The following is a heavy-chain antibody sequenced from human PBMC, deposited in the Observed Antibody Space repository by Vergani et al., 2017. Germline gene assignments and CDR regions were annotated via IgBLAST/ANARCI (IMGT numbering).Heavy chain of an antibody. CDR1: GFTFSNAW. CDR2: IKSKTDGGTT. Sequence: EVQLVESGGGLVKPGGSLRLSCAASGFTFSNAWMSWVRQAPGKGLEWVGRIKSKTDGGTTDYAAPVKGRFTISRDDSKNTLYLQMNSLKTKDTAVYYCTTENGNYDSSGYYSLGTYWGQGTLVTVSS. J-gene: IGHJ4*02. V-gene: IGHV3-15*01. CDR3: TTENGNYDSSGYYSLGTY. D-gene: IGHD3-22*01.